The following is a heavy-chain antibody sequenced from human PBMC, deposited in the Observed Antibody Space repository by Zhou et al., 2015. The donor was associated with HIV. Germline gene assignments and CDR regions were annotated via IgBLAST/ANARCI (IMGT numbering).Heavy chain of an antibody. V-gene: IGHV1-69*01. D-gene: IGHD3-3*01. CDR2: ITPILGTA. J-gene: IGHJ4*02. Sequence: QLQLVQSGAEVKKPGSSVKVSCKASGGTFSTYAISWVRQAPGQGLEWMGGITPILGTANYAQKFQGRVTITADESTSTAYMELSSLRSEDTAVYYCARDPLYDFWSGYDDYWGQGTLVTVSS. CDR3: ARDPLYDFWSGYDDY. CDR1: GGTFSTYA.